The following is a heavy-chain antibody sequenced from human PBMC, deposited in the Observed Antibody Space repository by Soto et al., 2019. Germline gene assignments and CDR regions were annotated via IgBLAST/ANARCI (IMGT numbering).Heavy chain of an antibody. D-gene: IGHD3-10*01. CDR2: FSWNGGTI. J-gene: IGHJ4*02. Sequence: GGSLRLSCAVSGFTFDDYAMHWVRQAPGKGLEWVSGFSWNGGTIGYADSVKGRFTISRDITKNSPYLQMNSLRAEDTALYYCAKDVAGGSGSYYNAIDYWGQGTLVTVSS. CDR3: AKDVAGGSGSYYNAIDY. CDR1: GFTFDDYA. V-gene: IGHV3-9*01.